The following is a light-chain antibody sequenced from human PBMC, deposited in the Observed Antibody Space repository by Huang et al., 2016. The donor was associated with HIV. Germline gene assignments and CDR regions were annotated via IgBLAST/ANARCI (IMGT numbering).Light chain of an antibody. Sequence: IVMTQSPGTLSVSPGERATLSCRASQSVGSTLAWYQQKPGQSPRLLIYGASTRATGIPARFGGSGSGTEFTLTISSLQSEDFAVYYCQQYYKLYTFGQGTKLEIK. J-gene: IGKJ2*01. V-gene: IGKV3-15*01. CDR2: GAS. CDR3: QQYYKLYT. CDR1: QSVGST.